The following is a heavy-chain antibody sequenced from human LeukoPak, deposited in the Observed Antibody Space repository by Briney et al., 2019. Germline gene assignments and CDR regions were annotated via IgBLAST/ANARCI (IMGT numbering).Heavy chain of an antibody. CDR3: ARRMRLQFRGLYYYYGMDV. V-gene: IGHV3-48*03. J-gene: IGHJ6*02. CDR2: ISSSGSTI. D-gene: IGHD5-24*01. Sequence: GGSLRLSCAASGFTFSSYEMNWVRQAPGKGLEWVSYISSSGSTIYYADSVKGRFTISRDNAKNSPYLQMNSLRAEDTAVYYCARRMRLQFRGLYYYYGMDVWGQGTTVTVSS. CDR1: GFTFSSYE.